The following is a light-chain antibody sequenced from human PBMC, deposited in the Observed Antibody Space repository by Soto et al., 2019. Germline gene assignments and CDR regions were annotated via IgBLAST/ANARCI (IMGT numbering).Light chain of an antibody. V-gene: IGKV1-39*01. J-gene: IGKJ2*01. CDR2: AAS. Sequence: DIQMTQSPSSLSASIGDRVTITCRASQSVRTHLNWYHQKPGKAPELLIYAASSLLAGVPSRFSGSGSGTDFTLTISSLHPEDFGDYYCQQSYSPPRTFGQGTNLEIK. CDR3: QQSYSPPRT. CDR1: QSVRTH.